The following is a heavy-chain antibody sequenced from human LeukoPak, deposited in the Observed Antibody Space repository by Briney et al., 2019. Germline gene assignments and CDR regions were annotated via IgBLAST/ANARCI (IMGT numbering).Heavy chain of an antibody. CDR2: ISYDESQK. V-gene: IGHV3-30-3*01. D-gene: IGHD6-19*01. CDR1: GFTLSSFT. Sequence: GGSLRLSCAASGFTLSSFTMHWVRHNPGKGLEWVAVISYDESQKWYADSVKGRFTISRDNAKNSLYLEMDSLRAEDTAVYYCARDFGTAVAGNLFDYWGQGTLVTVSS. CDR3: ARDFGTAVAGNLFDY. J-gene: IGHJ4*02.